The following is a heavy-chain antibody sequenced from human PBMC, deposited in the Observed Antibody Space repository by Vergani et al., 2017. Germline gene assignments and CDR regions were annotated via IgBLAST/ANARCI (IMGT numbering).Heavy chain of an antibody. CDR2: ISWNSGSI. D-gene: IGHD4-23*01. CDR1: GFTFDDYA. CDR3: AKLSRWGGLDV. Sequence: EVQLVESGGGLLQPGRSLRLSCAASGFTFDDYAMHWVRQAPGKGLEWVSGISWNSGSIGYADSVKGRFTISRDNAKNSLYLQMNSLRAEDTALYYCAKLSRWGGLDVWGKGTTVTVSS. V-gene: IGHV3-9*01. J-gene: IGHJ6*04.